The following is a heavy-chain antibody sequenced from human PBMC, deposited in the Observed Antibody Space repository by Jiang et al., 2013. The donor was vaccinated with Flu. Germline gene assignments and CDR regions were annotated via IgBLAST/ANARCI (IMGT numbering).Heavy chain of an antibody. Sequence: GLVKPSETLSLTCTVSGGSISSYYWSWIRQPPGKGLEWIGYAHYSGSTNYIPSLRSRVTISVDTSKNQFSLKVRSVTAADTAVYYCARGSGGYYTRYYFDYWGQGTLVTVSS. J-gene: IGHJ4*02. CDR1: GGSISSYY. CDR2: AHYSGST. D-gene: IGHD3-3*01. V-gene: IGHV4-59*01. CDR3: ARGSGGYYTRYYFDY.